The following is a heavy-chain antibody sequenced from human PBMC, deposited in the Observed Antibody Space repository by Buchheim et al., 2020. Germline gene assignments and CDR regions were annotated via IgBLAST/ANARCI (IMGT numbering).Heavy chain of an antibody. V-gene: IGHV3-21*01. CDR2: ISSSSSYI. CDR3: ARVSPFYCSSTSCLRGYYYYGMDV. CDR1: GFTFSSYS. Sequence: VQLVESGGGVVQPGRSLRLSCAASGFTFSSYSMNWVRQAPGKGLEWVSSISSSSSYIYYADSVKGRFTISRDNAKKSLYLQMNSLRAEDTAVYYCARVSPFYCSSTSCLRGYYYYGMDVWGQGTT. D-gene: IGHD2-2*01. J-gene: IGHJ6*02.